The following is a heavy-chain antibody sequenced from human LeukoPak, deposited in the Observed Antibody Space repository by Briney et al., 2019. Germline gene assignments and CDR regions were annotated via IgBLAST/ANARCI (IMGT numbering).Heavy chain of an antibody. J-gene: IGHJ4*02. CDR1: GYTFTSYD. CDR3: ARVYYDSSGYYYAGGFDY. D-gene: IGHD3-22*01. V-gene: IGHV1-8*01. CDR2: MNPNSGNT. Sequence: GASVKVSCKASGYTFTSYDINWVRQATGQGLEWMGWMNPNSGNTGYAQKFQGRVTMTRNTSISTAYMELSSLRSEDTAVYYCARVYYDSSGYYYAGGFDYWGQGTLVTVSS.